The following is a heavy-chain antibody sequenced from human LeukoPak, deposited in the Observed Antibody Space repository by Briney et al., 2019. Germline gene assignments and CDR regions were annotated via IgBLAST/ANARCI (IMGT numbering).Heavy chain of an antibody. J-gene: IGHJ4*02. CDR1: GFTFSSYS. V-gene: IGHV3-21*01. Sequence: GGSLRLSCAASGFTFSSYSMNWVRQAPGKGLEWVSSISSSSSYIYYADSVKSRFTISRDNAKNSLYLQMNSLRAEDTAVYYCARDCDIAAAGKFTLFVYWGQGTLVTVSS. D-gene: IGHD6-13*01. CDR3: ARDCDIAAAGKFTLFVY. CDR2: ISSSSSYI.